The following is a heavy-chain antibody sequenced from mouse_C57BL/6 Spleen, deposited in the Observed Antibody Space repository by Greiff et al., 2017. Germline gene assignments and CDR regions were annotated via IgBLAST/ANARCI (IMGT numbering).Heavy chain of an antibody. CDR3: ARRDDGYYVAY. V-gene: IGHV1-61*01. J-gene: IGHJ3*01. Sequence: QVQLQQPGAELVRPGSSVKLSCKASGYTFTSYWMDWVKQRPGQGLEWIGNIYPSDSETYYNQKFKDKATLTVDKSSSTAYMQLSSLTSEDSSVYYCARRDDGYYVAYWGQGTLVTVSA. CDR2: IYPSDSET. CDR1: GYTFTSYW. D-gene: IGHD2-3*01.